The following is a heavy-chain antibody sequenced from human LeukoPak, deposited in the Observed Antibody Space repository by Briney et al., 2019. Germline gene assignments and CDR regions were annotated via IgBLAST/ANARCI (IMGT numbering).Heavy chain of an antibody. Sequence: ASVKVSCKASGYTLTAYYMHWVRQAPGQGLEWMGWINPNSGGTNYAQKFQGRVTMTRDTSISTAYMELGRLRSDDTAVYYCAREGDGDSGINYWGQGTLVTVSS. D-gene: IGHD3-10*01. CDR2: INPNSGGT. CDR3: AREGDGDSGINY. CDR1: GYTLTAYY. V-gene: IGHV1-2*02. J-gene: IGHJ4*02.